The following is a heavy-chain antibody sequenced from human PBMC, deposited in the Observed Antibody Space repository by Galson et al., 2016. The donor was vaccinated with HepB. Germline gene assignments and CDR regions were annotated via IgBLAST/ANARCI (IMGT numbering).Heavy chain of an antibody. Sequence: SVKVSCKASGYTFTDSAMNWVRQAPGQGLEWMGWINTNTGNPTYAQGFTGRFVFSLDTSVSTAYLQISSLKAEDTAVYYCAGDQGLFFSYGMDVWGQGTTVTV. CDR1: GYTFTDSA. CDR3: AGDQGLFFSYGMDV. J-gene: IGHJ6*02. CDR2: INTNTGNP. D-gene: IGHD3-22*01. V-gene: IGHV7-4-1*02.